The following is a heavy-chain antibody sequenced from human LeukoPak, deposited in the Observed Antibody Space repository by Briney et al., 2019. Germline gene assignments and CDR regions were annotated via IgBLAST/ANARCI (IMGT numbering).Heavy chain of an antibody. CDR1: GGAISSYY. CDR3: ARDRYDSSGYYYVPGYYYYYMDV. J-gene: IGHJ6*03. V-gene: IGHV4-59*01. D-gene: IGHD3-22*01. Sequence: PSETLSLTCTVSGGAISSYYWSWILQPPRKGLDWIGYIYYSVSTDYNPSLKSRVTISVDTSKNQFSLKLSSVTAADTAVYYCARDRYDSSGYYYVPGYYYYYMDVWGKGTTVTVSS. CDR2: IYYSVST.